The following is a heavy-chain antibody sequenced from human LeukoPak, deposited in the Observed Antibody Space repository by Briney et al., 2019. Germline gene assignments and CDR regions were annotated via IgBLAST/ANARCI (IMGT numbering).Heavy chain of an antibody. CDR3: ARGPRVLDY. V-gene: IGHV4-34*01. J-gene: IGHJ4*02. CDR2: INHSGST. CDR1: GGSFSGYY. Sequence: PSETLSLTCAVYGGSFSGYYWSWIRQPPGKGLEWIGEINHSGSTNYNPSLKSRVTISVDTSKNQFSRKLSSVTAADTAVYYCARGPRVLDYWGQGTLVTVSS.